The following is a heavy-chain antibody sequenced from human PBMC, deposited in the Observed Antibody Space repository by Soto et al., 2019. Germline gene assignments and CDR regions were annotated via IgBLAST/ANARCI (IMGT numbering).Heavy chain of an antibody. V-gene: IGHV4-34*01. J-gene: IGHJ3*02. D-gene: IGHD5-12*01. CDR1: GGSFSGYY. CDR3: ARAKGEMATMARSFDI. CDR2: INQSGST. Sequence: SETLSLTCAVYGGSFSGYYWSWIRQPPGKGLEWSGEINQSGSTNYNPALKSRVTISVDTSKNQFSLKLSSVTAADTAVYYCARAKGEMATMARSFDIWGQGTMVT.